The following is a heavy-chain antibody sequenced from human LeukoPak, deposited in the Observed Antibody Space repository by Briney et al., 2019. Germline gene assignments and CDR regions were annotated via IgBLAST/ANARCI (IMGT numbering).Heavy chain of an antibody. CDR2: ISCSSSYI. V-gene: IGHV3-21*01. CDR1: GFTFSIYS. Sequence: PGGSLRLSCAASGFTFSIYSMNWVRQAPGKGLEWVSSISCSSSYIYYADSVKGRFTISRDNARNSVYLQMNSLRAEVRAVYYCARDPAARSGNYSYHGMDVWGQGTTVTVSS. J-gene: IGHJ6*02. CDR3: ARDPAARSGNYSYHGMDV. D-gene: IGHD1-26*01.